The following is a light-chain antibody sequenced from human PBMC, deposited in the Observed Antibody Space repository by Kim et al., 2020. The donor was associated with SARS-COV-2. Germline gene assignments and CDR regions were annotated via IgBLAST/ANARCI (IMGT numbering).Light chain of an antibody. Sequence: SSELTQDPAVSVALGQTVRITCKGDSLRKYYATWYQQKSGQAPVLVFYGRDKRPSGIPDRFSGSSSGNTACLTITGAQAADEADYYCKSRDSRGKVVFGGGTKVTVL. J-gene: IGLJ2*01. CDR2: GRD. V-gene: IGLV3-19*01. CDR1: SLRKYY. CDR3: KSRDSRGKVV.